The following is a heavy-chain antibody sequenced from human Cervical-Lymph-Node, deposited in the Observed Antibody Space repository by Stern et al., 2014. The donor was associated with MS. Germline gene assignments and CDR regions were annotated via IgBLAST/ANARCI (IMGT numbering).Heavy chain of an antibody. J-gene: IGHJ4*02. D-gene: IGHD4-23*01. CDR2: VYYSGTT. CDR1: GGSIRTFS. V-gene: IGHV4-59*01. Sequence: VQLVESGPGLVKPSETLSLTCTVSGGSIRTFSWSWIRQPPGRGLEWIVCVYYSGTTTLTPSLKSRVTMSVDTSKSQLSLRLHSVTAADTAVYYCARHSVGVKDFDSWGQGTLVTVSS. CDR3: ARHSVGVKDFDS.